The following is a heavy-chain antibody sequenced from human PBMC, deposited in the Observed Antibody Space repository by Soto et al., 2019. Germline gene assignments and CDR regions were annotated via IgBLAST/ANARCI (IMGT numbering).Heavy chain of an antibody. J-gene: IGHJ4*02. V-gene: IGHV3-21*01. CDR1: GFTFRTYY. D-gene: IGHD6-6*01. Sequence: PGGSLRLSCAASGFTFRTYYMIWVRQAPGKGLEWVSSISAGSTNIYYAPSVKGRFTISRDNAKNSLYLQINSLRAEDTAVYHCARQYPSSSRHFDHWGQGTLVTVSS. CDR3: ARQYPSSSRHFDH. CDR2: ISAGSTNI.